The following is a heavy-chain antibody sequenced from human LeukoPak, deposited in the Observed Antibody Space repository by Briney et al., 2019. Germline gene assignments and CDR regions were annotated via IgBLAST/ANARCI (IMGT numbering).Heavy chain of an antibody. V-gene: IGHV3-33*06. Sequence: GRSLRLSCAASGFTFSSYGMHWVRQAPGKGLEWVAVIWYDGSNKYYADSVKGRFTISRDNSKNTLYLQMNSLRAEDTAMYYCAKQHYYNSSGYYPPGDWGQRTLVTVSS. CDR3: AKQHYYNSSGYYPPGD. CDR2: IWYDGSNK. D-gene: IGHD3-22*01. CDR1: GFTFSSYG. J-gene: IGHJ4*02.